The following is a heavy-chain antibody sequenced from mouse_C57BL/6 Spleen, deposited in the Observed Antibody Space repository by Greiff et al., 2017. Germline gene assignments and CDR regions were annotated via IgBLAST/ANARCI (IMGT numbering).Heavy chain of an antibody. V-gene: IGHV1-22*01. CDR3: ARAYYDYHGFAY. D-gene: IGHD2-4*01. CDR1: GYTFTDYN. CDR2: INPNNGGT. Sequence: EVQLVESGPELVKPGASVKMSCKASGYTFTDYNMHWVKQSHGKSLEWIGYINPNNGGTSYNQKFKGKATLTVNKSSSTAYMELRSLTSEDSAVYYCARAYYDYHGFAYWGQGTLVTVSA. J-gene: IGHJ3*01.